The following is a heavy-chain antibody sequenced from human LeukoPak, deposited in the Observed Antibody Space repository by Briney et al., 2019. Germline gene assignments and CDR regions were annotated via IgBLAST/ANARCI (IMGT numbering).Heavy chain of an antibody. V-gene: IGHV1-18*01. D-gene: IGHD3-3*01. CDR2: ISAYNGNT. Sequence: ASVKVSCKASGYTFTSYGISWVRQAPGQGLEWMGWISAYNGNTNYAPKLQGRVTMTTDTSTSIAYMELRSLRSDDTAVYYCARVSGYDFWSGYYSTSYYFDYWGQGTLVTVSS. J-gene: IGHJ4*02. CDR3: ARVSGYDFWSGYYSTSYYFDY. CDR1: GYTFTSYG.